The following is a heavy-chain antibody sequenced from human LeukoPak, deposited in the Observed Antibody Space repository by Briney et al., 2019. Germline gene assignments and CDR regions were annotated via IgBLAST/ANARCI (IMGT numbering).Heavy chain of an antibody. CDR1: GYTFTNYG. J-gene: IGHJ4*02. D-gene: IGHD6-19*01. CDR3: ARDPVAGSDY. CDR2: INTNTGNP. Sequence: ASVKVSCKAPGYTFTNYGMNWVRQAPGQGLEWMGWINTNTGNPTYAQGFTGRFVFSLDISVSTAYLQISSLEAEDTAVYYCARDPVAGSDYWGQGTLVTVSS. V-gene: IGHV7-4-1*02.